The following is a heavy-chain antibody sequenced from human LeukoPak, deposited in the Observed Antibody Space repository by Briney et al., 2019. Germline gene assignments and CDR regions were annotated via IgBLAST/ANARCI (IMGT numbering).Heavy chain of an antibody. D-gene: IGHD3-10*01. CDR1: GYTFTSYG. CDR3: ARHTMVRGVIIIPFDY. J-gene: IGHJ4*02. Sequence: ASVKVSCKASGYTFTSYGISWVRQAPGQGLEWMGWISAYNGNTNYAQKLQGRVTMTTGTSTSTAYMELRSLRSDDTAVYYCARHTMVRGVIIIPFDYWGQGTLVTVSS. V-gene: IGHV1-18*01. CDR2: ISAYNGNT.